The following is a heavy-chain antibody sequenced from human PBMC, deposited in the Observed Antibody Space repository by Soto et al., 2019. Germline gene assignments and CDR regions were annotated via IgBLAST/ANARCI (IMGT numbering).Heavy chain of an antibody. Sequence: GGSLRLSCAASGFTFSDYFMSWIRQAPGKGLEWVSFINGDAGTTYYADSVKGRFTISRDNANNLLFLKVSSLRADDTAMYYCARTRYSSGWNDYWGQGTLVTVSS. CDR1: GFTFSDYF. CDR3: ARTRYSSGWNDY. J-gene: IGHJ4*02. CDR2: INGDAGTT. V-gene: IGHV3-11*01. D-gene: IGHD6-19*01.